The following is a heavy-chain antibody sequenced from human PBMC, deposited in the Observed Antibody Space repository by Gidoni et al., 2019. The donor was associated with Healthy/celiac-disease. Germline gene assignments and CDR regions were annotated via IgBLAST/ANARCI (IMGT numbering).Heavy chain of an antibody. CDR2: IYSGGST. Sequence: EVQLVESGGGLIQPGGSLRLSCAASGFTVSSNYMSWVRQAPGKGLEWVSVIYSGGSTYYADSVKGRFTISRDNSKNTLYLQMNSLRAEDTAVYYCARAPRDKWDRGLFQHWGQGTLVTVSS. CDR3: ARAPRDKWDRGLFQH. V-gene: IGHV3-53*01. CDR1: GFTVSSNY. D-gene: IGHD1-26*01. J-gene: IGHJ1*01.